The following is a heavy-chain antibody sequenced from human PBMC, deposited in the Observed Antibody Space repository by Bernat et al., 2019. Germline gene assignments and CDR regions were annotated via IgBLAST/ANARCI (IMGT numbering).Heavy chain of an antibody. J-gene: IGHJ3*02. CDR3: AKDSPVLTI. CDR2: ISDTVSST. D-gene: IGHD2-8*01. V-gene: IGHV3-23*04. Sequence: EVQLVESGGDLVQPGGSLRLSCAASGFTFRSYGMSWVRQTPGRGLEWVSAISDTVSSTYYADSVKGRFTISRDNSKNTLFLQMNSLRAEDTAVYYCAKDSPVLTIWGQGTMVTVSS. CDR1: GFTFRSYG.